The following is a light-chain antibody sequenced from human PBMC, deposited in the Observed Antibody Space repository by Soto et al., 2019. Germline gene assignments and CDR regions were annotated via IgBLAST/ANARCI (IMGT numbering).Light chain of an antibody. J-gene: IGKJ2*01. CDR3: QQRSNWPPMYA. CDR2: DAS. Sequence: DIVLTQSPATLSLSPGERATLSCRASQSVTSYLAWYQHKPGQAPRLLIYDASNRATGVPARFSGSGSGTDFTLTINSLEPEDFAVYYCQQRSNWPPMYAFGQGTKLEIK. V-gene: IGKV3-11*01. CDR1: QSVTSY.